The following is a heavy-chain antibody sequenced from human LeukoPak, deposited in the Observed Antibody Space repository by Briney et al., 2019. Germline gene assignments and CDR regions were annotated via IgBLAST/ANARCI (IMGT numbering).Heavy chain of an antibody. CDR2: MNPNSGNT. J-gene: IGHJ3*02. V-gene: IGHV1-8*03. CDR3: ARELKYYDILTGYNNDAFDI. CDR1: GYTFTSYD. D-gene: IGHD3-9*01. Sequence: ASVKVSCKASGYTFTSYDINWVRQATGQGLEWMGWMNPNSGNTGYAQKFQGRVTITRNTSISTAYMELSSLRSEDTAVYYCARELKYYDILTGYNNDAFDIWGQGTMVTVSS.